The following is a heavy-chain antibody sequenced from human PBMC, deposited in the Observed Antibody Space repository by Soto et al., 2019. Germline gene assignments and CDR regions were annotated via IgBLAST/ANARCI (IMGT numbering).Heavy chain of an antibody. CDR2: IYYSGST. CDR1: GGSISSYY. CDR3: AREWTQMEPTRDYYYYYMDV. D-gene: IGHD1-1*01. Sequence: SETLSLTCTVSGGSISSYYWSWIRQPPGKGLEWIGYIYYSGSTNYNPSLKSRVTISVDTSKNQFSLKLSSVTAADTAVYYCAREWTQMEPTRDYYYYYMDVWGKGTTVTVSS. J-gene: IGHJ6*03. V-gene: IGHV4-59*01.